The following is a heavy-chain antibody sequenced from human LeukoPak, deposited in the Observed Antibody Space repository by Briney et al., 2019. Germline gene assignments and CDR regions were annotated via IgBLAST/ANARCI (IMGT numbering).Heavy chain of an antibody. D-gene: IGHD3-10*01. V-gene: IGHV4-30-4*08. CDR1: GRSISSGDYY. J-gene: IGHJ4*02. Sequence: SETLSLTCTVSGRSISSGDYYWSWIRQPPGKGLEWIGYIYYIGSTYYDPSLKSRVTISVDTSKNQFSLKPSSGTAADTAVYYCASITMVRGVNYWGQGTLVTVSS. CDR3: ASITMVRGVNY. CDR2: IYYIGST.